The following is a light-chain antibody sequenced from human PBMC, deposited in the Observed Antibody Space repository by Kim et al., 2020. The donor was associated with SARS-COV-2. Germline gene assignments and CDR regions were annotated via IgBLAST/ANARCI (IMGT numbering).Light chain of an antibody. J-gene: IGKJ4*01. V-gene: IGKV3-20*01. CDR2: DTF. CDR3: QQYSGSPLT. CDR1: QSLANNK. Sequence: LSPGESATLSCSASQSLANNKLAWYQQKPGQPPRILIYDTFNRPAGVPDRFSGSGSGTDYTLTISRLEPEDFVVYYCQQYSGSPLTFGGGTKLEI.